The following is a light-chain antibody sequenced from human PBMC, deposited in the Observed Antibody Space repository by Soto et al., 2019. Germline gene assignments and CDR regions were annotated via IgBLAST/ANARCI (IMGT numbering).Light chain of an antibody. CDR1: LRFSHF. Sequence: DIQITKSQSPLSPSVGDRVTTTGRAGLRFSHFVNWYQQRPGKAPKFLIYNGANLQSGVPSRFRGSGSGADFTLTISGLQPEDFATYYCQQGYSLPFTFGLGTKLEIK. V-gene: IGKV1-39*01. J-gene: IGKJ2*01. CDR2: NGA. CDR3: QQGYSLPFT.